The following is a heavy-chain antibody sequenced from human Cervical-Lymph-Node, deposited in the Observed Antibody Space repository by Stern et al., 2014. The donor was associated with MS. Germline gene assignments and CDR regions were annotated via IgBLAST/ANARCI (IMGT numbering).Heavy chain of an antibody. Sequence: VQLVESGPGLVKPSETLSLTCTVSGGSICSYYWSWIRQPPGKGLEWIGYIYYSGSTNYNPSLKSRVTISVDTSKNQFSLKLSSVTAADTAVYYCARGRGASQYYYYGMDVWGQGTTVTVSS. CDR3: ARGRGASQYYYYGMDV. CDR1: GGSICSYY. CDR2: IYYSGST. J-gene: IGHJ6*02. V-gene: IGHV4-59*01. D-gene: IGHD3-16*01.